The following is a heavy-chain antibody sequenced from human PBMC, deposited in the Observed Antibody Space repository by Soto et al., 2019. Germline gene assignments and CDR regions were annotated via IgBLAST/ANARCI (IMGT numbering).Heavy chain of an antibody. Sequence: QVQLQESGPGLVKPSQTLSLTCNVSGGSISSGTSYWTWIRQRPGEGLEWIGHIYFTGATYSNPSLRTRLTMSVDTSKNQFSLKLTSVTAADTATYYCASIPRRGYSYGIDYWGQRTLVTVFS. CDR3: ASIPRRGYSYGIDY. V-gene: IGHV4-31*03. CDR1: GGSISSGTSY. CDR2: IYFTGAT. J-gene: IGHJ4*02. D-gene: IGHD2-15*01.